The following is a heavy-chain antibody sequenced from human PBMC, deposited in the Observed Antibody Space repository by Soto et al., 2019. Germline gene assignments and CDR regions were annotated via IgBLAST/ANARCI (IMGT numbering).Heavy chain of an antibody. V-gene: IGHV3-30*18. Sequence: PGGSLRLSCAASGFTFSSYGMHWVRQAPGKGLEWVAVISYDGSNKYYADSVKGRFTISRDNSKNTLYLQMNSLRAEDTAVYYCAKGHSSGWYDSLDYWGQGTLVTVS. CDR2: ISYDGSNK. CDR3: AKGHSSGWYDSLDY. J-gene: IGHJ4*02. D-gene: IGHD6-19*01. CDR1: GFTFSSYG.